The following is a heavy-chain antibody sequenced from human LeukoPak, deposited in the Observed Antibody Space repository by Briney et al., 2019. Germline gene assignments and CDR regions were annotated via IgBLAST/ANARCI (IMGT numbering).Heavy chain of an antibody. J-gene: IGHJ4*02. V-gene: IGHV3-30*04. Sequence: LAGGSLRLSCAASGFTFSSSAMSWVRQAPGKGLEWVAVISYDGSNKYYADSVKGRFTISRDNSKNTLYLQMNSLRAEDTAVYYCARGYYYDSSGYVGYWGQGTLVIVSS. CDR2: ISYDGSNK. CDR3: ARGYYYDSSGYVGY. D-gene: IGHD3-22*01. CDR1: GFTFSSSA.